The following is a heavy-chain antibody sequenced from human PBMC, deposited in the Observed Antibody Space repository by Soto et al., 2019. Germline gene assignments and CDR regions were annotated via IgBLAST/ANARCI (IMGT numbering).Heavy chain of an antibody. Sequence: GGSLRLSCAASCFAFSSYWSHWVRQAPGPGLVWVSRINSDGSSTSYADSVKGRFTISRDNAKNTLYLQMNSLRAEDTAVYYCARRRVDIVATTRSAFDIWGQGTMVTVSS. J-gene: IGHJ3*02. CDR2: INSDGSST. V-gene: IGHV3-74*01. CDR1: CFAFSSYW. CDR3: ARRRVDIVATTRSAFDI. D-gene: IGHD5-12*01.